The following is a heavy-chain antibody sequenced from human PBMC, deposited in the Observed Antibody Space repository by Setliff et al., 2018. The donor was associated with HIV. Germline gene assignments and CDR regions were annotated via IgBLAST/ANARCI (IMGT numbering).Heavy chain of an antibody. CDR2: INHSGMT. D-gene: IGHD2-8*01. Sequence: TSETLSLTCAVYYDGSFNGYYWSWIRQPPGKGLEWSAEINHSGMTNYNSSLKTRVTMAVDTSNNQVSLQLSSVTAADTAIYYCARLCSNGVCRPVGDHVFDVWGQGTMVTVSS. CDR3: ARLCSNGVCRPVGDHVFDV. V-gene: IGHV4-34*01. CDR1: DGSFNGYY. J-gene: IGHJ3*01.